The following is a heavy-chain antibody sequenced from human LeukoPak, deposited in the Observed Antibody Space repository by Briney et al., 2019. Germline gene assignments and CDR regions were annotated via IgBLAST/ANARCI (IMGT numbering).Heavy chain of an antibody. CDR3: AIHYYYGSGILDY. V-gene: IGHV3-23*01. Sequence: PGGSLRLSCAASGLTFSRYNMNWVRQAPGKGLEWVSAISGSGGSTYYADSVKGRFTISRDNSKNTLYLQMNSLRAEDTAVYYCAIHYYYGSGILDYWGRGTLVTVSS. CDR2: ISGSGGST. CDR1: GLTFSRYN. D-gene: IGHD3-10*01. J-gene: IGHJ4*02.